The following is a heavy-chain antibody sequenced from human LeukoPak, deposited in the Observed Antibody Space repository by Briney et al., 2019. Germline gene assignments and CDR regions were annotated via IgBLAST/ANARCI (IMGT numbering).Heavy chain of an antibody. CDR1: GFTFSSYA. Sequence: GGSLRLSRAASGFTFSSYAMHWVRQAPGKGLEWVAVISYDGSNKYYADSVKGRFTISRDNSKNTLYLQMNSLRAEDTAVYYCARSLPGYYGMDVWGQGTTVTVSS. J-gene: IGHJ6*02. CDR2: ISYDGSNK. CDR3: ARSLPGYYGMDV. V-gene: IGHV3-30-3*01.